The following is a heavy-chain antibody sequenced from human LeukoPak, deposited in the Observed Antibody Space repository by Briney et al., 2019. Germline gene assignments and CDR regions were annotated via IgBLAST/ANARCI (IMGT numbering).Heavy chain of an antibody. V-gene: IGHV4-4*09. D-gene: IGHD2-8*01. CDR2: IYPSGST. Sequence: SETLSLTCTVSDGSISSYYWSWIRQPPGKGLELIGYIYPSGSTNYNPSLERRVTISVDSSRNQFSLKMKSVTAADTAVYYCAGHWVYASPPKVWGQGTLVTVSS. CDR1: DGSISSYY. CDR3: AGHWVYASPPKV. J-gene: IGHJ4*02.